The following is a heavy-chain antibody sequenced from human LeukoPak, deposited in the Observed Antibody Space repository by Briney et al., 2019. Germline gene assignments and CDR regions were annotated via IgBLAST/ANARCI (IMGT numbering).Heavy chain of an antibody. CDR3: AREGVRWLQLRRGNWFDP. CDR1: GYTFTGYY. D-gene: IGHD5-24*01. CDR2: INPNSGGT. J-gene: IGHJ5*02. Sequence: ASVKVSCKASGYTFTGYYMHWVRQAPGQGLEWMGWINPNSGGTNYAQKSQGRVTMTRDTSISTAYMELSRLRSDDTAVYYCAREGVRWLQLRRGNWFDPWGQGTLVTVSS. V-gene: IGHV1-2*02.